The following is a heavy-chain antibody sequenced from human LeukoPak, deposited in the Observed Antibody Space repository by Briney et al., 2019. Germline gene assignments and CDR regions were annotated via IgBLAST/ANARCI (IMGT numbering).Heavy chain of an antibody. CDR3: ARDRYCSSTSCSKRGIHFQH. CDR1: GGTFSSYA. Sequence: ASVKVSCKASGGTFSSYAISWVRQAPGQGLEWMGWISAYNGNTNYAQKLQGRVTMTTDTSTSTAYMELRSLRSDDTAVYYCARDRYCSSTSCSKRGIHFQHWGQGTLVTVSS. J-gene: IGHJ1*01. D-gene: IGHD2-2*01. CDR2: ISAYNGNT. V-gene: IGHV1-18*01.